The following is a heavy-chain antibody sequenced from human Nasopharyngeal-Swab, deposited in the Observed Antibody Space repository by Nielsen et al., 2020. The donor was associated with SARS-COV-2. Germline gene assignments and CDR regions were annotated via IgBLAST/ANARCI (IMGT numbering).Heavy chain of an antibody. CDR1: GFTFSSYA. J-gene: IGHJ4*02. CDR3: ARDSAVAGRGRVPGY. CDR2: ISYDGSNK. Sequence: GESPKISCAASGFTFSSYAMHWVRQAPGKGLEWVAVISYDGSNKYYADSVKGRFTISRDNSKNTLYLQMNSLRAEDTAVYYCARDSAVAGRGRVPGYWGQGTLVTVSS. V-gene: IGHV3-30-3*01. D-gene: IGHD6-19*01.